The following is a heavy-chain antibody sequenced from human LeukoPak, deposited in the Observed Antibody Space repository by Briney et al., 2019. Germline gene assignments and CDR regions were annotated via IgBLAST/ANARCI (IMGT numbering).Heavy chain of an antibody. J-gene: IGHJ4*02. V-gene: IGHV1-69*05. CDR1: GGTFSSYA. CDR2: IVPIFGTA. Sequence: GASVNVSCKDSGGTFSSYAISWVRQAPGQGLEWMGGIVPIFGTANYAQKFQGRVTITTDESTSTAYMEVSSLRSEDTAVYYCARDRAPSTVGASEMDYWGQGTLVTVSS. D-gene: IGHD1-26*01. CDR3: ARDRAPSTVGASEMDY.